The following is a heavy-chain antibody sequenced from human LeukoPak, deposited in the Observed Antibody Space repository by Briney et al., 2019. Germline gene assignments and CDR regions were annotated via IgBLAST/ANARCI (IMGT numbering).Heavy chain of an antibody. CDR1: GFTFSSHG. J-gene: IGHJ4*02. CDR2: ISPNGVIT. CDR3: ARDPTVYGSGSYGDY. D-gene: IGHD3-10*01. Sequence: GGSLRLSCAASGFTFSSHGMNWVRQAPGKGLEWVSGISPNGVITYYADSVKGRFTISRDNAKNSLYLQMNSLRAEDTAVYYCARDPTVYGSGSYGDYWGQGTLVTVSS. V-gene: IGHV3-23*01.